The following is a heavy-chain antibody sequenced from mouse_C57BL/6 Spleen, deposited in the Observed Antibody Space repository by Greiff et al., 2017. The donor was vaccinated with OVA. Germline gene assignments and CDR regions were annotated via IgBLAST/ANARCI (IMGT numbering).Heavy chain of an antibody. V-gene: IGHV5-9*01. CDR2: ISGGGGNT. CDR3: ARHRVDYAMDY. J-gene: IGHJ4*01. CDR1: GFTFSSYT. Sequence: EVKLMESGGGLVKPGGSLKLSCAASGFTFSSYTMSWVRQTPEKRLEWVATISGGGGNTYYPDSVKGRFTISRDNAKNTLYLQMSSLRSEDTALYYCARHRVDYAMDYWGQGTSVTVSS. D-gene: IGHD1-1*02.